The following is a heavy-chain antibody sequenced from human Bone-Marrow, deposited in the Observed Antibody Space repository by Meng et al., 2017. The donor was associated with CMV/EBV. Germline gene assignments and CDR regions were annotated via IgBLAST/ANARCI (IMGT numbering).Heavy chain of an antibody. V-gene: IGHV3-30*02. D-gene: IGHD4-11*01. CDR3: AIPLSPYSNRDAFDI. Sequence: GESLKISCAASGFTFSSYGMHWVRQAPGKGLEWVAFIRYDGSYKSYADSVKGRFTISRDNSKNTLYLQMNSLRAEDTAVYYCAIPLSPYSNRDAFDIWGQGTMVTVSS. J-gene: IGHJ3*02. CDR1: GFTFSSYG. CDR2: IRYDGSYK.